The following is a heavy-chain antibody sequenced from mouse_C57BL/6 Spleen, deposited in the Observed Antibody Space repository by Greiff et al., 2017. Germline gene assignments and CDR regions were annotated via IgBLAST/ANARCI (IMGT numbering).Heavy chain of an antibody. J-gene: IGHJ3*01. CDR3: ANDGSSTGFAY. CDR1: GYTFTGYW. Sequence: QVQLQQSGAELAKPGASVKLSCKASGYTFTGYWMHWVKQRPGQGLEWIGYINPGSGYTKYTQKFKDKATLTADTSSSTAYMQLSSLTSEDSAVYYCANDGSSTGFAYWGQGTMVTVSA. CDR2: INPGSGYT. V-gene: IGHV1-7*01. D-gene: IGHD1-1*01.